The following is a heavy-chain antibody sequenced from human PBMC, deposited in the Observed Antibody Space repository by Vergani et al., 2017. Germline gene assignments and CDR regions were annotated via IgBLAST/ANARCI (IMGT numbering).Heavy chain of an antibody. CDR3: ARDGPGPNCSSTSCHYYYYYYMDV. Sequence: QVQLVQSGAEVKKPGASVKVSCKASGYTFTGYYMHWVRQAPGQGLEWMGWINPNSGGTNYAQKFQGRVTMTRDTYISTAYMELSRLRSDDTAVYYCARDGPGPNCSSTSCHYYYYYYMDVWGKRDHGHRLL. J-gene: IGHJ6*03. CDR2: INPNSGGT. CDR1: GYTFTGYY. V-gene: IGHV1-2*02. D-gene: IGHD2-2*01.